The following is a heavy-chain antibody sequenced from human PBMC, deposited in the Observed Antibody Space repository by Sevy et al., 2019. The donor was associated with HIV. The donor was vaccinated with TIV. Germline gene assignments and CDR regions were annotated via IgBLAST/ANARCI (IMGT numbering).Heavy chain of an antibody. CDR2: FDPEDGET. Sequence: ASVKVSCKVSGYTLTKLSMHWVRQAPGKGLEWMGGFDPEDGETIYAQKFQDRITMTEDTSTDTAYMELNSLRSEDTAVYYCASGREYYYGNSDYFDYWGQGTLVTVSS. CDR3: ASGREYYYGNSDYFDY. J-gene: IGHJ4*02. V-gene: IGHV1-24*01. D-gene: IGHD3-10*01. CDR1: GYTLTKLS.